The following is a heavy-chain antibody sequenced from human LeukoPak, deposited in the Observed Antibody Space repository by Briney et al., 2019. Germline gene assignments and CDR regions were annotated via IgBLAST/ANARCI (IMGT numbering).Heavy chain of an antibody. CDR2: IKQDGSEK. J-gene: IGHJ4*02. V-gene: IGHV3-7*01. Sequence: PGGSLRLSCAASGFTFSSYWMSWVRQAPGKGLEWVANIKQDGSEKYYVDSVKGRFTISRDNAKNSLYLQMNSLRAEDTAVYYCARQKTITFGGVIVKWGQGTLVTVSS. CDR1: GFTFSSYW. CDR3: ARQKTITFGGVIVK. D-gene: IGHD3-16*02.